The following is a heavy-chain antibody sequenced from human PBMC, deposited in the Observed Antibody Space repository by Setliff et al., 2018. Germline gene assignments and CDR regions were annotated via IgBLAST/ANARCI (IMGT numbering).Heavy chain of an antibody. CDR2: INHSGST. J-gene: IGHJ4*01. CDR1: GGSFSNYY. Sequence: SETLSLTCAVYGGSFSNYYWSWIRQPPGKGLEWIGEINHSGSTNYSPSLKSRVTISVDTSKNQFSLKLSSVTAADTAVYYCVRPGGTTVVARHFDYWGSGILVTVSS. CDR3: VRPGGTTVVARHFDY. V-gene: IGHV4-34*01. D-gene: IGHD2-15*01.